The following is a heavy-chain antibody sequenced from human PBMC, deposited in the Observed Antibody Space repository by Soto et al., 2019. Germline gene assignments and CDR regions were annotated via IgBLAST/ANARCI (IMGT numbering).Heavy chain of an antibody. Sequence: QVQLVESGGGVVQPGRSLRLSCAASGFTFSSYGMHWVRQAPGKGLEWVAVIWYDGSNKYYADSVKGRFTISRDNSKNTLYLQMNSLRAEDTAVYYCARDKWRSWGDYYYGMDVWGQGTTVTVSS. V-gene: IGHV3-33*01. CDR2: IWYDGSNK. CDR3: ARDKWRSWGDYYYGMDV. D-gene: IGHD7-27*01. CDR1: GFTFSSYG. J-gene: IGHJ6*02.